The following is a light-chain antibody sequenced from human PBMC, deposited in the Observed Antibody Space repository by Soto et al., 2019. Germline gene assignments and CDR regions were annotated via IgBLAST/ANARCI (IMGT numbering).Light chain of an antibody. CDR2: DAS. V-gene: IGKV1D-13*01. CDR3: QQFNNYPVT. J-gene: IGKJ3*01. Sequence: ANQLTQSPSSLSASVGDRVTITCRASQAISSALAWYQQKPGKPPKLLIYDASSLESGVPSRFSGSGSGTDFTLTINSLQPEDFATYYCQQFNNYPVTFGPGTTVDIK. CDR1: QAISSA.